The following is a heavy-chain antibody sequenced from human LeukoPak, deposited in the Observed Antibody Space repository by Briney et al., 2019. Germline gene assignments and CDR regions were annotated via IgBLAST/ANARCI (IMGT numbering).Heavy chain of an antibody. CDR3: ARGGVLYSGLYFDY. J-gene: IGHJ4*02. D-gene: IGHD5-12*01. CDR1: GFTFSNYG. V-gene: IGHV3-20*04. CDR2: INWNGGST. Sequence: GGSLRLSCAASGFTFSNYGMSWVRQAPGKGLEWVSGINWNGGSTGYADSVKGRFTISRDNAKNSLYLQMNSLRAEDTALYYCARGGVLYSGLYFDYWGQGTLVTVSS.